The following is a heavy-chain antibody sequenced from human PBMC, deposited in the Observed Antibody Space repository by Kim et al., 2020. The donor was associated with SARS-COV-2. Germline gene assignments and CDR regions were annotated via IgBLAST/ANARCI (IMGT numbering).Heavy chain of an antibody. D-gene: IGHD6-13*01. CDR3: ARGMGSSWYVNYFDY. J-gene: IGHJ4*02. V-gene: IGHV4-4*07. Sequence: PSLKSRVTMSVDTSKNQFSLKLSSVTAADTAVYYCARGMGSSWYVNYFDYWCQGTLVTVSS.